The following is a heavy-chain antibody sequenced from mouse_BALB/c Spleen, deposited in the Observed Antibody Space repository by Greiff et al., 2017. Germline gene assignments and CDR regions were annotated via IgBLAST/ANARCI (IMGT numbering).Heavy chain of an antibody. CDR1: GYSFTGYF. Sequence: EVKLMESGPELVKPGASVKISCKASGYSFTGYFMNWVMQSHGKSLEWIGRINPYNGDTFYNQKFKGKATLTVDKSSSTAHMELRSLASEDSAVYYCARDYGSWFAYWGQGTLVTVSA. CDR2: INPYNGDT. J-gene: IGHJ3*01. V-gene: IGHV1-20*02. CDR3: ARDYGSWFAY. D-gene: IGHD1-2*01.